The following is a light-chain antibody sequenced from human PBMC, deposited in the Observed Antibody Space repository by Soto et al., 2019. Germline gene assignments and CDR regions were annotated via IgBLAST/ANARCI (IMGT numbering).Light chain of an antibody. J-gene: IGKJ3*01. CDR2: DAY. CDR3: QQFNSYLFT. Sequence: AIQLTQSPSSLSASVGDRVTITCLASQGISSALAWYQQKPGKAPKLLIYDAYSLESGVPSRFSGSGSGTDFTLTISSLRPEDFATYSCQQFNSYLFTFGPGTKVDIK. V-gene: IGKV1-13*02. CDR1: QGISSA.